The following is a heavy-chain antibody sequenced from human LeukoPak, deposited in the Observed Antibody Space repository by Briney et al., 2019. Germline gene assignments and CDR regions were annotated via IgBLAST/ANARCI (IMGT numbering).Heavy chain of an antibody. D-gene: IGHD3-3*01. CDR2: IYYSGST. Sequence: SETLSLTCTVSVGSISRYYWSWIRQPPGKGLEWIGYIYYSGSTNYNPSLKSRVTISVDTSKNQFSLKLSSVTAADTAVYYCARPRGVVDAFDIWGQGTMVTVSS. CDR3: ARPRGVVDAFDI. V-gene: IGHV4-59*01. J-gene: IGHJ3*02. CDR1: VGSISRYY.